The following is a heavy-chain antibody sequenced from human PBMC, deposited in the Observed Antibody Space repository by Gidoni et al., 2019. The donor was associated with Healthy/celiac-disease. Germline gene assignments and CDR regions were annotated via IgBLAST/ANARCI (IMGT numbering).Heavy chain of an antibody. CDR1: GFTLSNAW. CDR3: TTVPDSGRRH. CDR2: IKSKTDGGTT. V-gene: IGHV3-15*01. D-gene: IGHD6-19*01. J-gene: IGHJ4*02. Sequence: EVQLVESGGGLGKPGGSLRLSCAASGFTLSNAWMSWVRQDPGKGLEWVGRIKSKTDGGTTDYAAPVKGSFTISRDDSKNTLYLQMTSLKTEDTAVYYCTTVPDSGRRHWGQGTLVTVSS.